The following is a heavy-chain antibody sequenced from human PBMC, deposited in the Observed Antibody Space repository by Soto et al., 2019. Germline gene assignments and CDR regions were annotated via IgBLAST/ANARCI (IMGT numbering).Heavy chain of an antibody. D-gene: IGHD2-15*01. J-gene: IGHJ4*02. CDR3: ARGWTAAAFDC. V-gene: IGHV4-30-4*01. CDR1: GGSISSGGDYY. Sequence: SETLSLTCTVSGGSISSGGDYYWSWIRQPPGKGLEWIGYIYHTGSTYYNPSLNSRVSISVDTSKNQFSLNLISVTAADTAIYYCARGWTAAAFDCWGQGTLVTVSS. CDR2: IYHTGST.